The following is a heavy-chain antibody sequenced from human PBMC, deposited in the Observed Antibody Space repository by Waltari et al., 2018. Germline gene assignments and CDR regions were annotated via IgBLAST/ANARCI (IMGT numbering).Heavy chain of an antibody. D-gene: IGHD3-22*01. J-gene: IGHJ3*02. CDR2: IYYSGST. Sequence: QVQLQESGPGLVKPSETLSLTCTVSGGSISSYYWSWIRQPPGKGLEWIGNIYYSGSTNYNPSLKSRVTISVDTSKNQFSLKLNSVTAADTAVYYCARSSGAYAFDIWGQGTMVSVSS. CDR3: ARSSGAYAFDI. V-gene: IGHV4-59*01. CDR1: GGSISSYY.